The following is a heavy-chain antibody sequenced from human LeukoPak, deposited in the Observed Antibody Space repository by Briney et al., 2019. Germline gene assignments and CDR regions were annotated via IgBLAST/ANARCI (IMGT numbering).Heavy chain of an antibody. V-gene: IGHV1-18*01. CDR3: ASTDAMTTSPGPSY. CDR1: GYTFTSYG. CDR2: ISAYNGNT. Sequence: GASVKVSCKASGYTFTSYGISWVRQAPGQGLEWMGWISAYNGNTNYAQKFQGRVTMTRDMSTSTVYLELSSLKSEDTAVYYCASTDAMTTSPGPSYWGQGTLVTVSS. D-gene: IGHD4-17*01. J-gene: IGHJ4*02.